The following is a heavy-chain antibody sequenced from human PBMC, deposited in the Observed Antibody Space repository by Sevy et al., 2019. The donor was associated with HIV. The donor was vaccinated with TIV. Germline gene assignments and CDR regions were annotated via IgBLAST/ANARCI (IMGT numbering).Heavy chain of an antibody. CDR3: ARWDV. CDR1: GFSLSSYW. Sequence: GGSLRLSCAASGFSLSSYWMNWVRQAPGKGLEWVANIKEDGSDKYYVHSVKGRFTISRDNAQNSLYLEMNSLRAEDTAVYYCARWDVWGKGPTVTVSS. J-gene: IGHJ6*04. V-gene: IGHV3-7*01. CDR2: IKEDGSDK.